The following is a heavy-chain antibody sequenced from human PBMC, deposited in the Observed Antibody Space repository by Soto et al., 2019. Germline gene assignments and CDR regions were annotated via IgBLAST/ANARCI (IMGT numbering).Heavy chain of an antibody. CDR2: ISSTSSYT. CDR1: GFTFSDYY. D-gene: IGHD5-18*01. CDR3: ARDLGTATGPHDY. V-gene: IGHV3-11*06. Sequence: QVHLVESGGGLVKPGGSLRLSCAVSGFTFSDYYMIWIRQAPGKGLEWVSYISSTSSYTNYGDSVKGRFTISRDNAKNSLYLQMNSLRAEDTAVYYCARDLGTATGPHDYWGQGTLVTVSS. J-gene: IGHJ4*02.